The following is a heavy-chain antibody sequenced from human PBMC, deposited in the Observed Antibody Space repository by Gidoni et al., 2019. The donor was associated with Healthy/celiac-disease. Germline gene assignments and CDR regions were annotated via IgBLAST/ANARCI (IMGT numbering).Heavy chain of an antibody. CDR3: AREDYDSSGSRSWFDP. CDR2: TIPIFGTA. V-gene: IGHV1-69*01. Sequence: QVQLVQSGAEVKKPGSSVKVSCKASGRTFSSYAISWVRQAPGQGLEWMGGTIPIFGTANYAQKFQGRVTITADESTSTAYMELSSLRSEDTAVYYCAREDYDSSGSRSWFDPWGQGTLVTVSS. D-gene: IGHD3-22*01. J-gene: IGHJ5*02. CDR1: GRTFSSYA.